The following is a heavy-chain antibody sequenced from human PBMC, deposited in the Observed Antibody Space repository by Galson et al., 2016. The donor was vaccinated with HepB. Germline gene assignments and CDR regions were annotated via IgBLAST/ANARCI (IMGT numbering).Heavy chain of an antibody. CDR1: GFTFRNYG. Sequence: SLRLSCAASGFTFRNYGMNWVRQAPGKGLEWVSYISTSSWSIYYADSVKGRFTISRDNAKDSLYLQMNSLRDEDTAVYYCARAAEDAFDIWGQGTMVTVSS. V-gene: IGHV3-48*02. J-gene: IGHJ3*02. D-gene: IGHD6-13*01. CDR2: ISTSSWSI. CDR3: ARAAEDAFDI.